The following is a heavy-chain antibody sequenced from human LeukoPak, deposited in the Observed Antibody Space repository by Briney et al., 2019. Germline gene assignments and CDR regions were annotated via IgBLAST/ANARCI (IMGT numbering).Heavy chain of an antibody. CDR3: ARQRRVKTTWGYYYYMDV. D-gene: IGHD1-1*01. J-gene: IGHJ6*03. V-gene: IGHV6-1*01. CDR2: TYYRSKWYN. Sequence: SQTLSLTCAISGDSVSSNSAAWNWIRQSPSRGLEWLGRTYYRSKWYNDYAVSVKSRITINPDTSKNQFSLQLNSVTPEDTAVYYCARQRRVKTTWGYYYYMDVWGKGTTVTFSS. CDR1: GDSVSSNSAA.